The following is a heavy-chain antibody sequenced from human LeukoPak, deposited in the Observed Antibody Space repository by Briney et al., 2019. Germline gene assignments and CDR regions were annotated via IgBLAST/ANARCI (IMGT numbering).Heavy chain of an antibody. D-gene: IGHD3-3*01. CDR1: GDSISSSSYY. CDR3: ARGDTIFGVVNSWFDP. J-gene: IGHJ5*02. Sequence: SETLSLTCSVSGDSISSSSYYWGWIRQPPGKGLEWIGSIFYSGITFYNPSLKSRVTISVDRSKNQFSLKLSSVTAADTAVYYCARGDTIFGVVNSWFDPWGQGTLVTVSS. CDR2: IFYSGIT. V-gene: IGHV4-39*07.